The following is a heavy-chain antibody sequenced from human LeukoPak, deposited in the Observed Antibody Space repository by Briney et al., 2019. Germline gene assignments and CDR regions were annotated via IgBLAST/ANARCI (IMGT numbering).Heavy chain of an antibody. CDR1: GFTFSSYS. J-gene: IGHJ4*02. CDR3: ARALKSGYSSGWYNFDY. Sequence: GGSLRLSCAASGFTFSSYSMNWVRQAPGKGLEWVSSISSSSSYIYYADSVKGRFTISRDNAKNSLYLQMNSLRAEDTAVHYCARALKSGYSSGWYNFDYWGQGTLVTVSS. V-gene: IGHV3-21*01. D-gene: IGHD6-19*01. CDR2: ISSSSSYI.